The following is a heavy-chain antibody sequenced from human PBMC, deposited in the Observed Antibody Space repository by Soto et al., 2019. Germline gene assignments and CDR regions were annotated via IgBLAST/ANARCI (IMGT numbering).Heavy chain of an antibody. CDR1: GFTFRSYA. J-gene: IGHJ5*02. V-gene: IGHV3-30-3*01. CDR3: ARDSFGYCSSTSCYTGWFDP. D-gene: IGHD2-2*02. CDR2: ISYDGSNK. Sequence: LRLSCGASGFTFRSYAMHWVRQAPGKGLEWVAVISYDGSNKYYADSVKGRFTISRDNSKNTLYLQMNSLRAEDTAVYYCARDSFGYCSSTSCYTGWFDPWGQGTLVTVSS.